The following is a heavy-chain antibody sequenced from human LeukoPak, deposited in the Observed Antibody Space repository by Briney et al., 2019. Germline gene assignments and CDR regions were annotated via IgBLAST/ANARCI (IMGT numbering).Heavy chain of an antibody. CDR3: ARDRPPGLTAS. V-gene: IGHV4-59*01. D-gene: IGHD1-14*01. CDR2: IHYSGNT. Sequence: SETLSLTCTVSGGSISSYYWSWIRQPPGKGPEWIGDIHYSGNTKYNPSLRSRVTISVDTSKNQFSLKLNSVTAADTAVYYCARDRPPGLTASWGQGILVTVSS. CDR1: GGSISSYY. J-gene: IGHJ4*02.